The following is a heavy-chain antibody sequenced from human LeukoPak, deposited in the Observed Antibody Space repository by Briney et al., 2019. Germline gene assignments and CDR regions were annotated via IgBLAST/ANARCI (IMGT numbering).Heavy chain of an antibody. V-gene: IGHV4-38-2*02. D-gene: IGHD1-20*01. CDR1: GYSISSGYF. CDR3: ARLLYKWNQSGGPFDY. CDR2: IYNSGST. Sequence: SETLSLTCTVSGYSISSGYFWGWIRQPPGKGLEWIGTIYNSGSTYYNPSLKSRVTISVDTSKNQFSLKLSSVTAADTAVYYCARLLYKWNQSGGPFDYWGQGTLVTVSS. J-gene: IGHJ4*02.